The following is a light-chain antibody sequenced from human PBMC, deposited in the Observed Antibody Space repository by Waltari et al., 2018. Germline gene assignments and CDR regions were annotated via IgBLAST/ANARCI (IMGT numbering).Light chain of an antibody. Sequence: EIVLTQSPGTLSLSPGERATLSCRASQRISASLSWYQQKLGQPPRLLIYDTSNRSIGIPDRFSGSGSGTDFTLTINRLEPEHFAVYFCQQYADSPITFGLGTRLDIK. CDR2: DTS. J-gene: IGKJ5*01. CDR3: QQYADSPIT. CDR1: QRISAS. V-gene: IGKV3-20*01.